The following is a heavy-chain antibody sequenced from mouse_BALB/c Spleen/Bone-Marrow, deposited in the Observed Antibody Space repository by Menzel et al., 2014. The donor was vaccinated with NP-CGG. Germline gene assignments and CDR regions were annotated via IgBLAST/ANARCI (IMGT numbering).Heavy chain of an antibody. CDR3: ARRAYGSGYGFAY. Sequence: LQESGAELAKPGASVKMSCKASGYTFTSYWMHWVKQRPGRGLEWIGYINPTTGYTEDNQKFKDKATLTADKSSSTAYMQLSSLTSEDSAVYYCARRAYGSGYGFAYWGQGTLVTVSA. V-gene: IGHV1-7*01. CDR2: INPTTGYT. D-gene: IGHD1-1*01. J-gene: IGHJ3*01. CDR1: GYTFTSYW.